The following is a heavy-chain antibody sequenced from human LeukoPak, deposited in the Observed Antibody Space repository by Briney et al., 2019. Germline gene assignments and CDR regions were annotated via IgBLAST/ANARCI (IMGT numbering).Heavy chain of an antibody. Sequence: PGGSLRLSCAASGFTFSSYWMHWVRQSPGKGPEWVSRINNDGSSTTYADSVKGRFTISRDNAKNTLYLQMNSLRAEDTAVYYCARETDSSGYYYDYWGQGTLVTVSS. CDR3: ARETDSSGYYYDY. D-gene: IGHD3-22*01. V-gene: IGHV3-74*01. J-gene: IGHJ4*02. CDR1: GFTFSSYW. CDR2: INNDGSST.